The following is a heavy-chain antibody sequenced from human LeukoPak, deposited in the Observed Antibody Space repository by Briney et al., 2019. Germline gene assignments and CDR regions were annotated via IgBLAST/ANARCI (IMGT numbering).Heavy chain of an antibody. CDR2: INHSGST. Sequence: SETLSLTCAVYGGSFSGYYWSWIRQPPGKGLEWIGEINHSGSTNYNPSLKSRVTISVDTSKNQFSLKLSSVTAADTAVYYCAREKGSRYYDSSGYYALGYAFDIWGQGTMVTVSS. CDR3: AREKGSRYYDSSGYYALGYAFDI. J-gene: IGHJ3*02. V-gene: IGHV4-34*01. D-gene: IGHD3-22*01. CDR1: GGSFSGYY.